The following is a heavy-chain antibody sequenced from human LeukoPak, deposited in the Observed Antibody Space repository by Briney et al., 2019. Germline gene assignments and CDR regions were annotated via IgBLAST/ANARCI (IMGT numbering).Heavy chain of an antibody. CDR3: AKELRSLYSSGWTTYDY. CDR2: ISWNSGSI. CDR1: GFTFDDYA. D-gene: IGHD6-19*01. J-gene: IGHJ4*02. Sequence: PGGSLRLSCAASGFTFDDYAMHWVRQAPGKGLEWVSGISWNSGSIGYADSVKGRFTISRDNAKNSLYLQMNSLRAEDTALYYCAKELRSLYSSGWTTYDYWGQGTLVTVSS. V-gene: IGHV3-9*01.